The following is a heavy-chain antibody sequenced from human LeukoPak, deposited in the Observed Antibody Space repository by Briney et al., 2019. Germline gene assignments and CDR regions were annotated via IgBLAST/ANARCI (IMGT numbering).Heavy chain of an antibody. CDR2: ISWNSGSI. CDR3: AREGTDAFDI. D-gene: IGHD3-10*01. CDR1: GFTFDDYA. J-gene: IGHJ3*02. Sequence: SLRLSCAASGFTFDDYAMHWVRQAPGKGLEWVSGISWNSGSIGYADSVKGRFTISRDNAKNSLYLQMNSLRVEDTAVYYCAREGTDAFDIWGQGTMVTVSS. V-gene: IGHV3-9*01.